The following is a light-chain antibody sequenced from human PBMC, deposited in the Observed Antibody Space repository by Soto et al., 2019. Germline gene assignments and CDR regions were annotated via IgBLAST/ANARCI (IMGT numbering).Light chain of an antibody. J-gene: IGKJ3*01. V-gene: IGKV3-20*01. CDR1: HSVSNRD. CDR2: GAS. CDR3: QQYGGSPFT. Sequence: EIVLTQSPGTLSLSPGERATLSCRASHSVSNRDLAWYQQKPGQAPRLLIYGASNRATGIPDRFSGSGSGSGFTLTITSMEPEDFTVYYCQQYGGSPFTFGPGTKLDI.